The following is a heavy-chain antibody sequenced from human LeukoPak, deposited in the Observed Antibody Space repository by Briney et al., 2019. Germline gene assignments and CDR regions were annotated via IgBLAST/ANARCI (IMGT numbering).Heavy chain of an antibody. D-gene: IGHD1-26*01. CDR3: VRQDSGSYLGGY. CDR1: GFTVANYW. V-gene: IGHV3-74*01. CDR2: INSDGSST. J-gene: IGHJ4*02. Sequence: GGSLRLSCAASGFTVANYWMHWVRQAPGEGLVWVSHINSDGSSTSYADSVRGRFTISRDAAKNTLYLQMNSLKAEDAAVYYCVRQDSGSYLGGYWGQGTLVTVSS.